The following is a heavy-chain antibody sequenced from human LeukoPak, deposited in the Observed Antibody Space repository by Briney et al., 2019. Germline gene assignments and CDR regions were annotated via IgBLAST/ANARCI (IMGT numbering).Heavy chain of an antibody. V-gene: IGHV4-59*08. Sequence: SETLSLTCTVSGGSISSDYWGWIRQPPGKGLEWIGYIHYSGRTNYNPSLKSRITISVDTSKTQFSLKLSSVTAADTAVYYCATLRGSSSAVFDYWGQGTLVTVSS. CDR1: GGSISSDY. J-gene: IGHJ4*02. D-gene: IGHD2-2*01. CDR2: IHYSGRT. CDR3: ATLRGSSSAVFDY.